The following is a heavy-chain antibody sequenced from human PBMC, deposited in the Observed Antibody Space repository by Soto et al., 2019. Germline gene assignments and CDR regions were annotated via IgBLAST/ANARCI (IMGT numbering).Heavy chain of an antibody. CDR1: GFTFSSYG. D-gene: IGHD3-22*01. Sequence: GGSLRLSCAASGFTFSSYGMHWVRQAPGKGLEWVAVIWYDGSNKYYADSVKGRFTISRDNSKNTLYLQMNSLRAEDTAVYYCARDGDYYDSSDYAYFDYWGQGTLVTAPQ. V-gene: IGHV3-33*01. CDR2: IWYDGSNK. J-gene: IGHJ4*02. CDR3: ARDGDYYDSSDYAYFDY.